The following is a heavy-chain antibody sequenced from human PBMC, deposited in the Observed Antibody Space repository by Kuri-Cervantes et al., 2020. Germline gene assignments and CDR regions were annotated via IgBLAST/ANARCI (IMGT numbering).Heavy chain of an antibody. CDR1: GYTFTSYD. J-gene: IGHJ4*02. CDR2: IIPIFGTA. CDR3: ARDLGYCSGGSCYILDY. D-gene: IGHD2-15*01. Sequence: SVKVSCKASGYTFTSYDISWVRQAPGQGLEWMGGIIPIFGTANYAQKFQGRVTITTDESTSTAYMELSSLRSEDTAVYYCARDLGYCSGGSCYILDYWGQGTLVTVSS. V-gene: IGHV1-69*05.